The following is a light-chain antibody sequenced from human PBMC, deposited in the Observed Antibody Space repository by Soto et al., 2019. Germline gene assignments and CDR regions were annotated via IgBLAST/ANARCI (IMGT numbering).Light chain of an antibody. J-gene: IGLJ1*01. CDR3: SSYTSSSTLSV. CDR2: DVS. Sequence: QSALTQPASVSGSPGQSITISCTGTSSDVGGYNYVSWYQQHPGKAPKLMIYDVSNRPSGVSNRFSGSKSVNTASLTISGLQAENEADYYCSSYTSSSTLSVFGPGTLVTVL. CDR1: SSDVGGYNY. V-gene: IGLV2-14*01.